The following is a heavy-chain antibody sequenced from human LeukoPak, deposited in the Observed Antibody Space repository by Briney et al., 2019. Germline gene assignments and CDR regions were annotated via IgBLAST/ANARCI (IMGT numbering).Heavy chain of an antibody. Sequence: PGGSLRLSSAASGFTFSRYDMNWVRQAPGKGLEWVSYIRSSSSVIYYADSVRGRFTISRDNANNSLSLQMNSLRAEDTAVYYCASVRGIYGSGTYRDYWGQGTLVTVSS. D-gene: IGHD3-10*01. CDR3: ASVRGIYGSGTYRDY. V-gene: IGHV3-48*04. J-gene: IGHJ4*02. CDR2: IRSSSSVI. CDR1: GFTFSRYD.